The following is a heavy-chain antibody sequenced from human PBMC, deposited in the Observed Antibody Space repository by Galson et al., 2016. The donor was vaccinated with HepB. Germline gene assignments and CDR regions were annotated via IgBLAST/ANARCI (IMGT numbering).Heavy chain of an antibody. Sequence: SETLSLTCAVYGGSFSGYNWTWIRQPPGKGLEWIGEIHHSGSTIYNPSLKSRVTISVDTSKNQLSLSLRSVTAADTAMYYCARPRSGPVGGNYYVGVWGQGTTVTISS. D-gene: IGHD6-19*01. V-gene: IGHV4-34*01. CDR3: ARPRSGPVGGNYYVGV. CDR2: IHHSGST. J-gene: IGHJ6*03. CDR1: GGSFSGYN.